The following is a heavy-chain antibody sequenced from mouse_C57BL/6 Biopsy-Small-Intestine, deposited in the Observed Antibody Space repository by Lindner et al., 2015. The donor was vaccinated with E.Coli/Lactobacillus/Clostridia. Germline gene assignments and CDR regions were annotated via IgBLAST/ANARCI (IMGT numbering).Heavy chain of an antibody. V-gene: IGHV1-63*01. J-gene: IGHJ2*01. CDR3: ARSIYEYFDY. D-gene: IGHD2-3*01. CDR1: GYTFTNYW. CDR2: IYPGGGYT. Sequence: VQLQESGAELVRPGTSVKTSCKASGYTFTNYWIGWAKQRPGHGLEWIGDIYPGGGYTNYNEKFKGKATLTADKSSSTAYMQFSSLTSEDSAIYYCARSIYEYFDYWGQGTTLTVSS.